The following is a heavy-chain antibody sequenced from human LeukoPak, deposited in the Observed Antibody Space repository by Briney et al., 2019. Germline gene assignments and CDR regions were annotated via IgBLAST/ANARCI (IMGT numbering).Heavy chain of an antibody. D-gene: IGHD1-1*01. CDR3: ARGASDWNDSPNYYYGMDV. CDR2: INPNSGGT. J-gene: IGHJ6*02. CDR1: GYTFTGYY. Sequence: ASVKVSCKASGYTFTGYYMHWVRKAPGQGLEWMGWINPNSGGTNYAQKFQGRVTMTRDTSISTAYMELSRLRSDDTAVYYCARGASDWNDSPNYYYGMDVWGQGTTVTVSS. V-gene: IGHV1-2*02.